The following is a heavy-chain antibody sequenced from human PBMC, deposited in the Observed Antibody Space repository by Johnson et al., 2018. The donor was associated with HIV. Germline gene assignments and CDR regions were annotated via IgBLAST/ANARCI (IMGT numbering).Heavy chain of an antibody. CDR2: IRYDGSNK. D-gene: IGHD2-15*01. Sequence: QVQLVESGGGVVQPGGSLRLSCVASGFTFSSYGMHWVRQAPGKGLEWVAFIRYDGSNKYYADSVKGRFTISRDNSKNTLYLQMNSLRAEDTAVYYCAKWTRESGSGLFDIWGQGTMVTVSS. CDR1: GFTFSSYG. CDR3: AKWTRESGSGLFDI. J-gene: IGHJ3*02. V-gene: IGHV3-30*02.